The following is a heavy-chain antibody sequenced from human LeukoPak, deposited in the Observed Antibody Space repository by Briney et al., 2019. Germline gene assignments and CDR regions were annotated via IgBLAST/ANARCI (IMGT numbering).Heavy chain of an antibody. Sequence: SETLSLTCSVSGGSISSYYWSWIRQPPGKGLEWIAYIYYSGSTNYNPSLKSRVTISVDTSKNQFSLKLSSVTAADTAVYYCARDARGYSYIDYWGQGTLVTVSS. D-gene: IGHD5-18*01. CDR2: IYYSGST. J-gene: IGHJ4*02. CDR1: GGSISSYY. V-gene: IGHV4-59*13. CDR3: ARDARGYSYIDY.